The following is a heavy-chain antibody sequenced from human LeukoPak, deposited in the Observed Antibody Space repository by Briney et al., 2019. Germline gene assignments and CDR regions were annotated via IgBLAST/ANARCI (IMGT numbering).Heavy chain of an antibody. CDR3: AGSSAVAGTSWLDP. CDR1: GYTFTSYG. Sequence: ASVKVSCKASGYTFTSYGISWVRQAPGQGLEWMGWISAYNGNTNYAQKLQGRVTMTTDTSTSTAYMELRSLRSDDTAVYYCAGSSAVAGTSWLDPWGQGTLVTVSS. D-gene: IGHD6-19*01. CDR2: ISAYNGNT. J-gene: IGHJ5*02. V-gene: IGHV1-18*01.